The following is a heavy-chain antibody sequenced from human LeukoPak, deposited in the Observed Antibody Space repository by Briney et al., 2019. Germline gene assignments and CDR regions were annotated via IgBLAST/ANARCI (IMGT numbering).Heavy chain of an antibody. CDR2: ISDYNGNT. CDR3: ARGPIVVVPAAIVEEGVDY. V-gene: IGHV1-18*01. CDR1: GYTFTSYG. Sequence: ASVKVSCKASGYTFTSYGISWVGQAPGEGLEGMGWISDYNGNTNYEQKLQERDTMNTDKYTKTACMEERRQRSDDTAVYYCARGPIVVVPAAIVEEGVDYWGQGTLVTVSS. J-gene: IGHJ4*02. D-gene: IGHD2-2*02.